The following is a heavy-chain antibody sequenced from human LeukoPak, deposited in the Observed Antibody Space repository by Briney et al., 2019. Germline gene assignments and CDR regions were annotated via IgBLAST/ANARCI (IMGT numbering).Heavy chain of an antibody. CDR1: GDSISSGDSF. V-gene: IGHV4-30-4*08. D-gene: IGHD2-2*01. J-gene: IGHJ4*02. Sequence: SQTLSLTCTVSGDSISSGDSFWSWIRLPPGKGLEWIGYIFYGGSTFYNPSLKSRLTVSVDTSKSQFSLKLTSVTAADTAIYYCARGTCSSATCSRPLRSFDSWGQGALVTVSS. CDR2: IFYGGST. CDR3: ARGTCSSATCSRPLRSFDS.